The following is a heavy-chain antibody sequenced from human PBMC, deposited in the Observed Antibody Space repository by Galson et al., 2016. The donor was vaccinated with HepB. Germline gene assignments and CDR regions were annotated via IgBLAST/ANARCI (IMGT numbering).Heavy chain of an antibody. J-gene: IGHJ4*02. D-gene: IGHD3-16*02. Sequence: FLRLSCAASGFTFSSYAMSWVRQAPGKGLEWVAAISGSGGSTYYADSVKGRFAISRDKSKNTLYLQMNSLRAEDTATYYCAKDMGTYRPYYFDCWGQGTLVTVSS. CDR1: GFTFSSYA. CDR2: ISGSGGST. V-gene: IGHV3-23*01. CDR3: AKDMGTYRPYYFDC.